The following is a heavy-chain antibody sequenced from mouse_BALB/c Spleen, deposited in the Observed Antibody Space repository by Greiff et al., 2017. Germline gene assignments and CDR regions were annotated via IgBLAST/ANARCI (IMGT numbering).Heavy chain of an antibody. D-gene: IGHD1-1*01. V-gene: IGHV1-5*01. CDR3: TRVYDGLYAMDY. CDR1: GYTFTSYW. J-gene: IGHJ4*01. Sequence: EVQLQQSGTVLARPGASVKMSCKASGYTFTSYWMHWVKQRPGQGLEWIGAIYPGNSDTSYNQKFKGKAKLTAVTSTSTAYMELSSLTNEDSAVYYCTRVYDGLYAMDYWGQGTSVTVSS. CDR2: IYPGNSDT.